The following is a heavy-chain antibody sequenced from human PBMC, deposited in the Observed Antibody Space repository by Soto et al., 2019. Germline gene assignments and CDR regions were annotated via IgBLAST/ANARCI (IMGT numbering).Heavy chain of an antibody. CDR3: AGWYCSGGSCYQRAFDY. D-gene: IGHD2-15*01. Sequence: PVGSLRLSCAASGFTFSSYSMNWVRQAPGKGLEWVSSISSSSSYIYYADSVKGRFTISRDNAKNSLYLQMNSLRAEDTAVYYCAGWYCSGGSCYQRAFDYWGQGTLVTVSS. CDR2: ISSSSSYI. CDR1: GFTFSSYS. V-gene: IGHV3-21*01. J-gene: IGHJ4*02.